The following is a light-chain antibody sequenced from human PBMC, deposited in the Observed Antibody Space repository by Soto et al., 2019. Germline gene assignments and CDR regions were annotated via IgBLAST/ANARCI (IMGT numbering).Light chain of an antibody. CDR1: SGSVSTNYY. Sequence: QTVVTQEPSFSVSPGGTVTLTCGFSSGSVSTNYYPTWYQQTPGLPPRTLIYSTNIRSSGVPDRFSGSIPGNKAALTITGAQADDECDYYCVLYMGSGLWVFGGGTKLTVL. CDR2: STN. J-gene: IGLJ3*02. CDR3: VLYMGSGLWV. V-gene: IGLV8-61*01.